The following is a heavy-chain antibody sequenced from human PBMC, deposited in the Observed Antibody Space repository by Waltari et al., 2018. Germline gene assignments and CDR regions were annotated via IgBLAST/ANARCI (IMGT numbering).Heavy chain of an antibody. CDR1: GFTFDDYA. CDR3: AKGGFDHYYYGMDV. V-gene: IGHV3-9*01. J-gene: IGHJ6*02. D-gene: IGHD3-10*01. Sequence: EVQLVESGGGLVQPGRSLRLSCAASGFTFDDYAMHWVRQAPGKGLEWVSGISWNCGGIGYADSVKGRFTISRDNAKNSLYLQMNSLRADDTALYYCAKGGFDHYYYGMDVWGQGTTVTVSS. CDR2: ISWNCGGI.